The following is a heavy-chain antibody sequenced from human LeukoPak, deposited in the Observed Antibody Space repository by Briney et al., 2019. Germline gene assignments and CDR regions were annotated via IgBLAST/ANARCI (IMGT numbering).Heavy chain of an antibody. Sequence: SVKVSCKASGGTFSSYAISWVLQAPGQGLEWMGGIIPIFGTANYAQKFQGRVTITTDESTSTAYMELSSLRSEDTAVYYCAREAGGSYFNYFDYWGQGTLVTVSS. V-gene: IGHV1-69*05. CDR2: IIPIFGTA. J-gene: IGHJ4*02. D-gene: IGHD1-26*01. CDR1: GGTFSSYA. CDR3: AREAGGSYFNYFDY.